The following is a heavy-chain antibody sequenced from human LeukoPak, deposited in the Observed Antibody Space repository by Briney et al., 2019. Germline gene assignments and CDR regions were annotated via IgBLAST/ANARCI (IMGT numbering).Heavy chain of an antibody. CDR2: VYYSGST. J-gene: IGHJ4*02. Sequence: SETLSLTCTVSGASISSGSYYWGWIRQPPGKGLEWIGSVYYSGSTFYNPSLKSRVTISVDTSKNQFSLKLSSVTAADTAVYYCARRFRREYWGQGTLVTVSS. CDR3: ARRFRREY. V-gene: IGHV4-39*01. CDR1: GASISSGSYY. D-gene: IGHD5-24*01.